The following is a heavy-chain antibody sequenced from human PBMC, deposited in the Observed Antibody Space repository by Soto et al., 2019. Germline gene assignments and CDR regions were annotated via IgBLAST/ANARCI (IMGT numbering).Heavy chain of an antibody. V-gene: IGHV4-30-4*01. CDR2: IYYSGST. CDR1: GGSISSGDYY. Sequence: QVQLQESGPGLVKPSQTLSLTCTVSGGSISSGDYYWSWIRQPPGKGLEWIGYIYYSGSTYYNPSLKSLVTISVDTSKNQFSLKLSSVTAADTAVYYCARGRPYYYDSSGAYYFDYWGQGTLVTVSS. CDR3: ARGRPYYYDSSGAYYFDY. D-gene: IGHD3-22*01. J-gene: IGHJ4*02.